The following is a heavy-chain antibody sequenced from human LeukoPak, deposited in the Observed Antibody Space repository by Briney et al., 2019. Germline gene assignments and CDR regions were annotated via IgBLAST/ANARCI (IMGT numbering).Heavy chain of an antibody. CDR2: INHSGST. J-gene: IGHJ4*02. CDR1: GGSFSGYY. V-gene: IGHV4-34*01. D-gene: IGHD5-18*01. Sequence: SETLSLTCAVYGGSFSGYYWSWIRQPPGKGLEWIGEINHSGSTNYNPSLKSRVTISVDTSKNQFSLKLSSVTAADTAVYYCARATRGYSYGVFDYWGQGTLVTVSS. CDR3: ARATRGYSYGVFDY.